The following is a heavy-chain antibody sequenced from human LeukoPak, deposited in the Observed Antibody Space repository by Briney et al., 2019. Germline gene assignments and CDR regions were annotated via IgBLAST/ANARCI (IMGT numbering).Heavy chain of an antibody. J-gene: IGHJ6*03. D-gene: IGHD3-16*02. V-gene: IGHV4-39*01. CDR2: IYYSGST. Sequence: SETLSLTCTVSGGSISSSSYYWGWIRQPPGKGLEWIGNIYYSGSTNYNPSLKSRVTISVDTSKNQFSLKLSSVTAADTAVYYCARHIGGRYYYYYMDAWGKGTTVTISS. CDR1: GGSISSSSYY. CDR3: ARHIGGRYYYYYMDA.